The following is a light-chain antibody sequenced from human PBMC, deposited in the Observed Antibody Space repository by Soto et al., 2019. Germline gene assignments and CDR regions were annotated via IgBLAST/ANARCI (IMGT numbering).Light chain of an antibody. CDR2: GAS. J-gene: IGKJ5*01. CDR1: QGISSSY. V-gene: IGKV3-20*01. CDR3: QQYSNSPRALVT. Sequence: EIVLTQSPGTLSLSPGERATLSCRASQGISSSYLAWYQQKPGQAPRLLIYGASSRATGIPDRFSGSGSGTDFTLTISRLEPEDFAVYYCQQYSNSPRALVTFGQGTRLEIK.